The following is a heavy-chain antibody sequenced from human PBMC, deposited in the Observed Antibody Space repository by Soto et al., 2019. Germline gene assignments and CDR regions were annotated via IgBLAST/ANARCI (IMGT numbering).Heavy chain of an antibody. D-gene: IGHD2-2*01. J-gene: IGHJ4*02. CDR2: ISGSGGST. CDR1: GFTFSSYA. CDR3: AKGGGYGVPAPTRHFDF. Sequence: EVQVLESGGNLVQPGGSLRLSCAASGFTFSSYAMTWVRQAPGKGLEWVSAISGSGGSTYYADSVKGRFTLSRDNSKNTWYLQMNSLIAEDTAVYYCAKGGGYGVPAPTRHFDFWGQGTLVTVSS. V-gene: IGHV3-23*01.